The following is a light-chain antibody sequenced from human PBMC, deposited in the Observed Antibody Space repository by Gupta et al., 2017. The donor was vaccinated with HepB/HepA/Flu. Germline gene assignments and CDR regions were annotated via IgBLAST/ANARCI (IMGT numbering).Light chain of an antibody. CDR2: QDS. J-gene: IGLJ2*01. V-gene: IGLV3-1*01. Sequence: SHELTHPPSVSVSPGQTVSITCSGDKLGDKYACWYQQKPGQSPVLVIYQDSKRPSGIPERFSGSNSGNTATLTISGTQAMDEADYYCQAWDSSTAWVFGGGTKLTVL. CDR1: KLGDKY. CDR3: QAWDSSTAWV.